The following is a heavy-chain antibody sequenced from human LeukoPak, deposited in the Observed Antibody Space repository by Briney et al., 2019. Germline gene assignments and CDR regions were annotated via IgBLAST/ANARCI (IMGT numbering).Heavy chain of an antibody. J-gene: IGHJ4*02. CDR3: AEGGQWLRV. V-gene: IGHV4-4*07. CDR2: ICTSGST. D-gene: IGHD6-19*01. CDR1: GGSISSYC. Sequence: SETLSLTCTVSGGSISSYCWSCIRQPAGKGLEWIGRICTSGSTNYNPSLKSRVTMSVDTSKNQFSLELSSVTAADTAVYYCAEGGQWLRVWGQGTLVTVSS.